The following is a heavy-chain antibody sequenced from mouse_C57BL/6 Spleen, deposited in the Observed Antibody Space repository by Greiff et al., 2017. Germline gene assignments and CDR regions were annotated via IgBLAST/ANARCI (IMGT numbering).Heavy chain of an antibody. CDR2: IDPETGGT. D-gene: IGHD2-1*01. J-gene: IGHJ3*01. Sequence: QVQLQQSGAELVRPGASVTLSCKASGYTFTDYEMHWVKQTPVHGLEWIGAIDPETGGTAYNQKFKGKAILTADKSSSTAYLELRSLTSEDSAVSYCASPYYYGTCGAWFAYWGQGTLVTVSA. V-gene: IGHV1-15*01. CDR1: GYTFTDYE. CDR3: ASPYYYGTCGAWFAY.